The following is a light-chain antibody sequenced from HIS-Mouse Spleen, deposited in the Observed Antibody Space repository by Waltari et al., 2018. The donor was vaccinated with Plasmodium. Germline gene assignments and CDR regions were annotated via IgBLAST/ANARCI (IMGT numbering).Light chain of an antibody. CDR3: YSTDSSGNHRV. V-gene: IGLV3-10*01. CDR1: ALPKKY. J-gene: IGLJ2*01. CDR2: EDS. Sequence: SYELTQQPSVSVSPGQTARITCSGDALPKKYAYWYQQKSGQAPVLVIYEDSKRPSGIPEGFSGSSSGTIATLTISGAQVEDEADYYCYSTDSSGNHRVFGGGTKLTVL.